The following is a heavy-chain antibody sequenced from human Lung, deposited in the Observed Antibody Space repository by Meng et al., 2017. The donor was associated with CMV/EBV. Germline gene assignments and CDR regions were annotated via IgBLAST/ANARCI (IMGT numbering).Heavy chain of an antibody. Sequence: VHLQGSGPGLVKPSGTLSLNCAVSGGSISSSNWWSWVRQPPGKGLEWIGEIYHSGSTNYNPSLKSRVTISVDKSKNQFSLKLSSVTAADTAVYYCASFPPPGKQWLVTDYWGQGTLVTVSS. CDR1: GGSISSSNW. D-gene: IGHD6-19*01. CDR2: IYHSGST. J-gene: IGHJ4*02. V-gene: IGHV4-4*02. CDR3: ASFPPPGKQWLVTDY.